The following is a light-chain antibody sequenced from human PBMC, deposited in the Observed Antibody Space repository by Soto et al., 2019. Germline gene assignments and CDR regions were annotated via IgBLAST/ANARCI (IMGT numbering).Light chain of an antibody. CDR3: QRYDNVPWT. CDR1: QGISNY. Sequence: DIQMTQSPSSLSASVGDRITFTCRASQGISNYLAWYQQKPGKVPKLLIYAASTLPSGVPSRFSGSGSGTDFTLTISSLQTEDFANYYCQRYDNVPWTFGQGTTVVLK. CDR2: AAS. J-gene: IGKJ1*01. V-gene: IGKV1-27*01.